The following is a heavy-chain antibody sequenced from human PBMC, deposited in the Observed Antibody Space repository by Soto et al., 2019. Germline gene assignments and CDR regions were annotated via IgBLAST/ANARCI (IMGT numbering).Heavy chain of an antibody. CDR2: ISSSGNTV. V-gene: IGHV3-48*03. D-gene: IGHD2-2*01. Sequence: EVQLVESGGALVQPGGSLRLSCAASRFTFSTYEMIWVRQAPGKGLEWVSYISSSGNTVYYADSVKGRFTISRDNTRNSLYLQMNSLRDEDTAFYYCVRYCSSTLCNGVATRTFDYWGQGTLVTVSS. J-gene: IGHJ4*02. CDR3: VRYCSSTLCNGVATRTFDY. CDR1: RFTFSTYE.